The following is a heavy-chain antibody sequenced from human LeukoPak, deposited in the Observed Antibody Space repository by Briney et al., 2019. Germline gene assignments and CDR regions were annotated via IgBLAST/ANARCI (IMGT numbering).Heavy chain of an antibody. J-gene: IGHJ4*02. CDR1: GYSISSGYY. CDR3: ARTSYYYDSSGYALFDY. V-gene: IGHV4-38-2*01. Sequence: SETLSLTCAVSGYSISSGYYWGWIRQPPGKGLGWIGSIYHSGSTYYNPSLKSRVTISVDTSKNQFSLKLSSVTAADTAVYYCARTSYYYDSSGYALFDYWGQGTLVTVSS. CDR2: IYHSGST. D-gene: IGHD3-22*01.